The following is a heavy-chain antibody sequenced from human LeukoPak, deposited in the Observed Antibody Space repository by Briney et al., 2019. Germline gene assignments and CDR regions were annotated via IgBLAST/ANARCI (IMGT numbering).Heavy chain of an antibody. V-gene: IGHV4-61*01. J-gene: IGHJ4*02. CDR2: IYYSGST. CDR1: GGSVSSGYYY. D-gene: IGHD1-26*01. Sequence: SETLSLTCTVSGGSVSSGYYYWSWIRQAPGKGLEWIENIYYSGSTNYNPSLQSRVTISRDTTKNQFSLKLSSVTAADTAVYYCARDRGWEVFDYWGQGTLVTVSS. CDR3: ARDRGWEVFDY.